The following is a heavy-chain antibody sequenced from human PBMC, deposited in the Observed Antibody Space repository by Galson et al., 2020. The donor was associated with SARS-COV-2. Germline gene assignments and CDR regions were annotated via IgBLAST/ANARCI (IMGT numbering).Heavy chain of an antibody. CDR3: AKLDYSDY. V-gene: IGHV3-9*01. CDR1: GLTFDDYA. J-gene: IGHJ4*02. CDR2: ISWNSGSI. Sequence: GGSLRLSCAASGLTFDDYAMHWVRQAPGQGLEWVSGISWNSGSIGYADSVKGRFTISRDNAKNSLYLQMNSLRAEDTALYYCAKLDYSDYWGQGTLVTVSS.